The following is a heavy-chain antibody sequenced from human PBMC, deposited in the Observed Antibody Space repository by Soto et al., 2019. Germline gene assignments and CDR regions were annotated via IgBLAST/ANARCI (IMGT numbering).Heavy chain of an antibody. CDR1: GYTFTGYY. V-gene: IGHV1-2*02. CDR2: INPKSGGT. J-gene: IGHJ5*02. CDR3: GRGPKHDWFDP. Sequence: GASVKVSCKASGYTFTGYYMHWVRQAPGQGLEWMGWINPKSGGTNSAQKFQGRVTMTRDTSISTAYMELRRLRSDDTAVYYCGRGPKHDWFDPWGQGTLVTVSS.